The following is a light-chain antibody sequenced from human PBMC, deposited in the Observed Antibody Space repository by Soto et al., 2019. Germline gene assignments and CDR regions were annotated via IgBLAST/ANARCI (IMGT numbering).Light chain of an antibody. CDR3: QQRHMWPIT. V-gene: IGKV3-15*01. Sequence: EIVMTQSPATLSVSPGERATLSCRASQNVRSNLAWYQQKPGQAPRLLIYGASTRATGIPARFSGRGSGKDFTLTISSLEPEDSAVYYCQQRHMWPITFGQGTRLEIK. CDR1: QNVRSN. J-gene: IGKJ5*01. CDR2: GAS.